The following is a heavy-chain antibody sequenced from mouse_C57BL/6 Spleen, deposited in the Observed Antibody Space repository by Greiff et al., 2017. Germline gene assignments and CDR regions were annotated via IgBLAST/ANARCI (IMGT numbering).Heavy chain of an antibody. CDR1: GYSITRGYY. J-gene: IGHJ1*03. CDR3: AREEYDWYFDV. D-gene: IGHD5-1*01. V-gene: IGHV3-6*01. Sequence: EVKLVESGPGLVKPSQSLSLTCSVTGYSITRGYYWNWIRQFPGNKLEWMGYISYDGSNNSNPSLKNRISITRDTSKNQFFLKLNPLTTEYTATDYCAREEYDWYFDVWGTWTTVTVSS. CDR2: ISYDGSN.